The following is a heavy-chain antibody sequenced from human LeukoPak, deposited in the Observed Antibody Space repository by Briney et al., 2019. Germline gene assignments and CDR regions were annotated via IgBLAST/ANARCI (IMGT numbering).Heavy chain of an antibody. CDR3: ARGFGVVIGY. CDR2: IYYSGST. V-gene: IGHV4-59*01. J-gene: IGHJ4*02. D-gene: IGHD3-3*01. Sequence: PSETLSLTCTVSGGSLSSYYWSWIRQPPGKGLEWIGYIYYSGSTNYNPSLKSRVTISVDTSKNQFSLKLSSVTAADTAVYYCARGFGVVIGYWGQGTLVTVSS. CDR1: GGSLSSYY.